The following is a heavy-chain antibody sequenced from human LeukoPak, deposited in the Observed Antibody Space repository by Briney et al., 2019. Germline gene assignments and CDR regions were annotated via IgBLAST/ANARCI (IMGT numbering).Heavy chain of an antibody. V-gene: IGHV1-18*01. J-gene: IGHJ4*02. Sequence: HVASVKVSCKTSGYPFSRYLISWVRQAPGQGLEWMGWISAHNGDTKYAQRVQDRLTMTTDTSTSTAYMELRSLTPNDTAVYYCAREVSKKHLLDWGQGTLVTVSS. CDR3: AREVSKKHLLD. CDR2: ISAHNGDT. CDR1: GYPFSRYL.